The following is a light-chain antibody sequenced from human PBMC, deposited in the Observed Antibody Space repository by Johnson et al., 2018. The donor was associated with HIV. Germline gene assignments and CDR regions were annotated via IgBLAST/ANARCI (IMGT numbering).Light chain of an antibody. CDR2: DNN. V-gene: IGLV1-51*01. J-gene: IGLJ1*01. CDR3: GTWGSSLSAHYV. CDR1: SSNIGNNY. Sequence: QSVLTQPPSVSAAPGQKVTISCSGSSSNIGNNYVSWYQQLPGTAPKLLIYDNNKRPSGIPDRFSGSKSGTSATLGITGLQTGDAADYYCGTWGSSLSAHYVLATGNTVYVL.